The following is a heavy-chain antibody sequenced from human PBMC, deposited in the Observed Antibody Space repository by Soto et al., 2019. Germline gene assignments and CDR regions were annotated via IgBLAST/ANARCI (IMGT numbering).Heavy chain of an antibody. J-gene: IGHJ5*01. CDR3: AKDIYGSNWYDY. D-gene: IGHD3-16*01. V-gene: IGHV3-23*01. CDR1: GFSFSMYA. CDR2: ISGSGDGT. Sequence: EVQLLDSGGGLVQPGGSLRLSCAASGFSFSMYAMSWDRQAPGKGLEWVSGISGSGDGTHYADSVKGRFTISRDNSKNTLYLQMSSLRAEDTAVYYCAKDIYGSNWYDYWGQGTLVTVSS.